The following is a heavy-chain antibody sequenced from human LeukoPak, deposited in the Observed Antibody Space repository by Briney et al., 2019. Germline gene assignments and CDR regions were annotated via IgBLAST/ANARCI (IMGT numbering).Heavy chain of an antibody. CDR3: AKLKVATSLYYFDY. J-gene: IGHJ4*02. D-gene: IGHD5-12*01. V-gene: IGHV3-23*01. CDR1: GFTFSSYS. Sequence: GSLRLSCAASGFTFSSYSMNWVRQAPGKGLEWVSAISGSGGSTYYADSVKGRFTISRDNSKNTLYLQMNSLRAEDTAVYFCAKLKVATSLYYFDYWGQGTLVTVSS. CDR2: ISGSGGST.